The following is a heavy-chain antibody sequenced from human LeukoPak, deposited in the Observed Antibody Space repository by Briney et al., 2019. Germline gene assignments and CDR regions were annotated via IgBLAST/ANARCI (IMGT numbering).Heavy chain of an antibody. CDR2: IYTSGST. CDR1: GGSISSGSYY. Sequence: SQTLSLTCTVSGGSISSGSYYWSWIRQPAGQGLEWIGRIYTSGSTNYNPSLKSRVTISVDTSKNQFSLKLSSVTAADTAVYYCARDHTYGVFDYWGQGTLVTVSS. CDR3: ARDHTYGVFDY. V-gene: IGHV4-61*02. J-gene: IGHJ4*02. D-gene: IGHD3-16*01.